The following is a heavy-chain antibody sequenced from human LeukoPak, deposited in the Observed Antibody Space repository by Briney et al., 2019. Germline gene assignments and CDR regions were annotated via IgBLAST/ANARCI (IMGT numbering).Heavy chain of an antibody. Sequence: GGSLRLSCAASGFTFSSYAMHWVRQAPGKGLEWVAVISYDGSNKYYADSVKGRFTISRDNSKNTLYLQMNSLRAEDTAVYYCARARYDFWSGYCHIDYWGQGTLVTVSS. CDR2: ISYDGSNK. CDR1: GFTFSSYA. CDR3: ARARYDFWSGYCHIDY. V-gene: IGHV3-30-3*01. J-gene: IGHJ4*02. D-gene: IGHD3-3*01.